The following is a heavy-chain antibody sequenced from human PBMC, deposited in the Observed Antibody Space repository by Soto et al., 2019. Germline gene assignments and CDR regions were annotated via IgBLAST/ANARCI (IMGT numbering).Heavy chain of an antibody. V-gene: IGHV5-10-1*01. D-gene: IGHD6-13*01. J-gene: IGHJ4*02. CDR2: IDPRDSYT. CDR3: ARIRTEATGSDFDF. Sequence: GESLKISCRGSGYSFTSNWISWVRQMPGKGLEWMGRIDPRDSYTNYSPSFQGHVTISTDKSISTAYLQWSSLEASDTAMYYCARIRTEATGSDFDFWGPGTLVTVSS. CDR1: GYSFTSNW.